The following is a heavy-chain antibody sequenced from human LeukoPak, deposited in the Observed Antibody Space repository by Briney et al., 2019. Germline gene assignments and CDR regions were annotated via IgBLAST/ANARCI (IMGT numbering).Heavy chain of an antibody. Sequence: GGSLRLSCVASGFTFSRNGMHWVRQAPGKGLEWVAVISYDGSNRYYVDSVKGRFTISRDNSKNTLYLRMNSLRGEDTAVYYCAKDRLMDPGTFTGYFDSWGQGILVAVSS. CDR3: AKDRLMDPGTFTGYFDS. V-gene: IGHV3-30*18. D-gene: IGHD3-9*01. CDR2: ISYDGSNR. CDR1: GFTFSRNG. J-gene: IGHJ4*02.